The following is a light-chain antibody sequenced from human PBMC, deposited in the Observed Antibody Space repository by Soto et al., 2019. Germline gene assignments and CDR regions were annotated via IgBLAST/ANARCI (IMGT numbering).Light chain of an antibody. CDR3: LQDYNYPWS. J-gene: IGKJ1*01. V-gene: IGKV1-6*01. CDR2: GAS. CDR1: QGIRND. Sequence: IQLTQSPSSLSASVGDRVTITCRASQGIRNDLDWYQQKPGKAPKLLIYGASNLQSGVPSRFSGSGSGTDFTLTISSLQPEDFATYYCLQDYNYPWSFGQGTKVDIK.